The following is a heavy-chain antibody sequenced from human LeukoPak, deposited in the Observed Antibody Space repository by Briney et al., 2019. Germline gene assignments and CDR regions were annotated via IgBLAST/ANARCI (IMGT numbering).Heavy chain of an antibody. J-gene: IGHJ4*02. Sequence: ASVKVSCKASGYTFTCSVIRWVPQAPGQGLEWMGWISGDNGSTNYAQKLQGRVTMTTDTSTTTAYMELRSLRSDDSAIYYCAREDTRRGSRGYFDYWGQGTLVTVSS. V-gene: IGHV1-18*01. CDR2: ISGDNGST. CDR3: AREDTRRGSRGYFDY. D-gene: IGHD2-2*01. CDR1: GYTFTCSV.